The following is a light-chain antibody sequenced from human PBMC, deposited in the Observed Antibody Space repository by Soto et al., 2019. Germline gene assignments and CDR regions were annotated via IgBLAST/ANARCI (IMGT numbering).Light chain of an antibody. CDR2: DAS. Sequence: DIQMTQSPSTLSASVGDRVMITCGASQSTRTWLAWYQQKPGKAPKLLIYDASSLESGVPSRFSGSGSGTEFTLTISSLQPDDFATYYCQEYNTYSRTFGQGTKVEIK. V-gene: IGKV1-5*01. J-gene: IGKJ1*01. CDR3: QEYNTYSRT. CDR1: QSTRTW.